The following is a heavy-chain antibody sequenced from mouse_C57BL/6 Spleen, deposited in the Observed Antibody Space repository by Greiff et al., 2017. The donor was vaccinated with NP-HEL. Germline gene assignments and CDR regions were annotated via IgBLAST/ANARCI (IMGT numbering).Heavy chain of an antibody. J-gene: IGHJ3*01. CDR2: ISSGSSTI. D-gene: IGHD2-4*01. CDR3: AIYDYDVAY. V-gene: IGHV5-17*01. Sequence: EVHLVESGGGLVKPGGSLKLSCAASGFTFSDYGMHWVRQAPEQGLEWVAYISSGSSTIYYADTVKGRFTISRDNAKNTLFLQMTSLRSEDTAMYYCAIYDYDVAYWGQGTLVTVSA. CDR1: GFTFSDYG.